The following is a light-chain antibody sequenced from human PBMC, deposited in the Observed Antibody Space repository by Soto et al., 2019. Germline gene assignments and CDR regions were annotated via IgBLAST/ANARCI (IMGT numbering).Light chain of an antibody. Sequence: SYELTQPPSVSVAPGKTARITCGGNNIGSKSVHWYQQKPGQAPVLVIYYDSDRPSWIPERFSGSNSGNTATLTISRVEAGDEAAYYCQVWDSSSDHPVVFGGGTKLTVL. J-gene: IGLJ2*01. CDR3: QVWDSSSDHPVV. CDR2: YDS. V-gene: IGLV3-21*04. CDR1: NIGSKS.